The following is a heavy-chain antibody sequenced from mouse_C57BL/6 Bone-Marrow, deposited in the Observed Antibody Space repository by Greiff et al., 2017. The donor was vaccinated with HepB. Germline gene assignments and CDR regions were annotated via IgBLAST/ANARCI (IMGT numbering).Heavy chain of an antibody. CDR3: LTGKDYFDY. V-gene: IGHV1-15*01. Sequence: VQLVESGAELVRPGASVTLSCKASGYTFTDYEMHWVKQTPVHGLEWIGAIDPETGGTAYNQKFKGKAILTADKSSSTAYMELRSLTSEDSAVYYCLTGKDYFDYWGQGTTLTVSS. CDR1: GYTFTDYE. J-gene: IGHJ2*01. CDR2: IDPETGGT. D-gene: IGHD4-1*01.